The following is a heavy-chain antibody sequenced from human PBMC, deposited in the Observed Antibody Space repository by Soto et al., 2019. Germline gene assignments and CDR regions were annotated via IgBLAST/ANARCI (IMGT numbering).Heavy chain of an antibody. D-gene: IGHD3-22*01. J-gene: IGHJ2*01. V-gene: IGHV3-30-3*01. CDR2: ISYDGSNK. Sequence: QVQLVESGGGVVQPGRSLRLSCAASGFTFSSYAMHWVRQAPGKGLEWVAVISYDGSNKYYADSVKGRFTISRDNSKNTLYLQMNSLRAEDTAVYYCARDATLLVYYDSSWDWYFDLWGRGTLVTVSS. CDR1: GFTFSSYA. CDR3: ARDATLLVYYDSSWDWYFDL.